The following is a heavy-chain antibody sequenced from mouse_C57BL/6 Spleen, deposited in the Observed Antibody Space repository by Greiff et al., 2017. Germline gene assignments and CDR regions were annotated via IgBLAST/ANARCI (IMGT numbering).Heavy chain of an antibody. CDR2: IYIGTGYT. D-gene: IGHD3-1*01. V-gene: IGHV1-58*01. CDR1: GYTFTSYG. J-gene: IGHJ2*01. CDR3: ARSGY. Sequence: VQLKESGAELVRPGSSVKMSCKTSGYTFTSYGINWVKQRPGQGLEWIGYIYIGTGYTEYNEKFKGKATLTSDTSSSTAYMQLSSLTSEDSAIYFCARSGYWGQGTTLTVSS.